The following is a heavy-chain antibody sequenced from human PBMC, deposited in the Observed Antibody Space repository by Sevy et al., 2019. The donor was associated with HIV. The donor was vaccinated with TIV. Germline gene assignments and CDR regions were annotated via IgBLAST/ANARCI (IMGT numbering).Heavy chain of an antibody. Sequence: GGSLRLSCAASGFLFSSYEMNWVRQAPGKGLEWVSYISNSRTTIYYSDSVRGRFTISRDNARNSLYLQMNSLRAEDTAVYYCARDLPPSATTVAHFDCWGQGTLVTVSS. CDR1: GFLFSSYE. J-gene: IGHJ4*02. CDR2: ISNSRTTI. V-gene: IGHV3-48*03. CDR3: ARDLPPSATTVAHFDC. D-gene: IGHD4-17*01.